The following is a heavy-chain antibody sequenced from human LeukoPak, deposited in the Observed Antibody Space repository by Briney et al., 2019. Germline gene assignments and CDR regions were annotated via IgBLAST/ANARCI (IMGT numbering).Heavy chain of an antibody. CDR1: GYTFTNYG. V-gene: IGHV1-18*01. Sequence: ASVKVSCKAHGYTFTNYGISWVRQAPGQGLEWMGWISARDGRVNFANSVRGGVTLTTDTSTSTVYMELTSLTSDDTAMYYCARDYYDIIGSEYDTFTIWGQGTLVTVYS. CDR2: ISARDGRV. CDR3: ARDYYDIIGSEYDTFTI. J-gene: IGHJ3*02. D-gene: IGHD3-16*01.